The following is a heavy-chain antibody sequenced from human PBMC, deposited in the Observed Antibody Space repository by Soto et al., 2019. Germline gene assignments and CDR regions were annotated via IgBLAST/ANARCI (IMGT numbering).Heavy chain of an antibody. Sequence: ASVKVSCKASGYTFTSYGISWVRQAPGQGLEWMGWISAYNGNTNYAQKLQGRVTMTTDTSTSTAYMELRSLRSDDTAVYYCARDYLTGPARPYYFDYWGQGTLVTVSS. CDR1: GYTFTSYG. CDR2: ISAYNGNT. D-gene: IGHD7-27*01. V-gene: IGHV1-18*04. J-gene: IGHJ4*02. CDR3: ARDYLTGPARPYYFDY.